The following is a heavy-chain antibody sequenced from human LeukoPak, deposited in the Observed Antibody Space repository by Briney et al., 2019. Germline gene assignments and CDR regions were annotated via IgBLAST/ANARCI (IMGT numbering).Heavy chain of an antibody. CDR2: ISGSGGST. CDR1: GFTFSSYA. Sequence: GGSLRLSCAASGFTFSSYAMSWVRQAPGKGLEWVSAISGSGGSTYYADPVKGRFTISRDNSKNTLYLQMNSLRAEDTAVYYCAKEAGYCSGGSCYRFYYFDYWGQGTLVTVSS. CDR3: AKEAGYCSGGSCYRFYYFDY. V-gene: IGHV3-23*01. J-gene: IGHJ4*02. D-gene: IGHD2-15*01.